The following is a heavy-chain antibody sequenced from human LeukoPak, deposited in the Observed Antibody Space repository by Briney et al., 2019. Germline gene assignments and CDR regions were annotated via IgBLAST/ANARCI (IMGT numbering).Heavy chain of an antibody. D-gene: IGHD2-15*01. J-gene: IGHJ6*03. CDR1: GFTFSTYS. CDR2: ISSSSSYI. V-gene: IGHV3-21*01. CDR3: AGSAAGSGGSSRYYYYYMDV. Sequence: GGSLRLSCAASGFTFSTYSMNWVRQAPGKGLEWVSSISSSSSYIYYADSVKGRFTISRDNAKNSLYLQMNSLRAEDTAVYYCAGSAAGSGGSSRYYYYYMDVWGKGTTVTVSS.